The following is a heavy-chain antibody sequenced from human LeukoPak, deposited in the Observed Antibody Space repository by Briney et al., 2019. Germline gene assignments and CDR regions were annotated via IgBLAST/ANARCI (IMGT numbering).Heavy chain of an antibody. V-gene: IGHV4-59*01. D-gene: IGHD3-3*01. CDR1: GGSISNYY. J-gene: IGHJ4*02. CDR3: ARGSGLGDFWSGYEY. CDR2: IYYSGST. Sequence: SETLSLTCTVSGGSISNYYWSWIRQPPGKGLEWIGYIYYSGSTNYNPSLKSRVTISVDTSKNQFSLKLSSVTAADTAVYYCARGSGLGDFWSGYEYWGQGTLVTVSS.